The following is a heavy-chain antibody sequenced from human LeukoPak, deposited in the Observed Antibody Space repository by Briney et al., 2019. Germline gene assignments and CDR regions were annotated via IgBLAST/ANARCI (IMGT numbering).Heavy chain of an antibody. J-gene: IGHJ4*02. Sequence: SETLSLTCAVYGGSFSGYYWTWIRQPPGKGLEWIGEINHSGSTNYNPSLKSRVTISVDTSKNQFSLKLSSVTAADTAVYYCARGRKAAAVPKPFGYWGQGTLVTVSS. CDR1: GGSFSGYY. V-gene: IGHV4-34*01. CDR3: ARGRKAAAVPKPFGY. CDR2: INHSGST. D-gene: IGHD6-13*01.